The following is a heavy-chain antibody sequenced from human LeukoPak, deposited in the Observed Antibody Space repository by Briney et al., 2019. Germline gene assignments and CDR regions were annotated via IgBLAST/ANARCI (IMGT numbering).Heavy chain of an antibody. CDR1: GGSIRSYY. CDR2: IYYSGST. CDR3: ARGDYLDGFDT. D-gene: IGHD2/OR15-2a*01. Sequence: SETLSLTCTVSGGSIRSYYWSWIRQPPGKGLEWIGYIYYSGSTNYNPSLKSRVTISVDTSKNQFSLKLSSVTAADTAVYYCARGDYLDGFDTWGQGTMVTVSS. J-gene: IGHJ3*02. V-gene: IGHV4-59*01.